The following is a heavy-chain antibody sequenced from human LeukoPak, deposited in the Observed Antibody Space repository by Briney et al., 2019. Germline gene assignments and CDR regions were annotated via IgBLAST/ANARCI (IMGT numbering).Heavy chain of an antibody. V-gene: IGHV3-11*04. CDR3: ARAWREAAAFVYFHH. CDR2: ISSSGSTI. Sequence: GGSLRLSCAASGFTFSDYYMSWIRQAPGKGLEWVSYISSSGSTIYYADSVKGRFTISRDNAKNSLYLQMNSLRAEDTAVYYCARAWREAAAFVYFHHWGQGTLVTVSA. J-gene: IGHJ1*01. D-gene: IGHD6-13*01. CDR1: GFTFSDYY.